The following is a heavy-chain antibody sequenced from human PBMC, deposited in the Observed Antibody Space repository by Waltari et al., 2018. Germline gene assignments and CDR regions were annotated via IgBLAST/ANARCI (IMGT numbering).Heavy chain of an antibody. CDR3: ARDSRGGLFFDY. V-gene: IGHV3-53*01. J-gene: IGHJ4*02. CDR2: IFSDGRT. Sequence: EVQLVESGGGFIQSGGSLRLSCAASGFTVRSNYMSWVRQAPGTGLEWVSVIFSDGRTYYADSVKGRFTISRDNSKNTLYLQINSLRAEDTAVYYCARDSRGGLFFDYWGQGTLVTVSS. CDR1: GFTVRSNY.